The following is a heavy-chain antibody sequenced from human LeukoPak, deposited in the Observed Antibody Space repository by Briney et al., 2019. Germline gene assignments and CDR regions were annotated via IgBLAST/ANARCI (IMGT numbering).Heavy chain of an antibody. CDR2: INHSGRT. CDR3: ARGPPVDYYDGSGYYYFDY. CDR1: GGSFSGYY. V-gene: IGHV4-34*01. D-gene: IGHD3-22*01. Sequence: KASETLSLTCAVYGGSFSGYYWSWIRQAPGKGLEWIGEINHSGRTKYNPSLKSRVTISGDTSKNQFSLKLSSVTAADTAVYYCARGPPVDYYDGSGYYYFDYWGQGTLVTVSS. J-gene: IGHJ4*02.